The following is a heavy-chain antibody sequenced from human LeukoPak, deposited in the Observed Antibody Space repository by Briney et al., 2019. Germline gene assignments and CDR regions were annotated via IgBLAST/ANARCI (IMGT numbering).Heavy chain of an antibody. Sequence: GGSLRLSCAASGFTFSSYGMHWVRQAPGKGLEWVAVISYDGSNKYYADSVKGRFTISRDNSKNTLYLQMNSLRAEDTAVYYCAKVKRDIVAVTADYYYGMDAWGQGTTVTVSS. D-gene: IGHD2-21*02. CDR1: GFTFSSYG. J-gene: IGHJ6*02. CDR2: ISYDGSNK. CDR3: AKVKRDIVAVTADYYYGMDA. V-gene: IGHV3-30*18.